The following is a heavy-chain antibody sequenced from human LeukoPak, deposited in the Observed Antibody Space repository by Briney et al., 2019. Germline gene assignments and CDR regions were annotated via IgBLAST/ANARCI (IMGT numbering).Heavy chain of an antibody. Sequence: SETPSLTCTVSGGSVSSGSYYWSWIRQPPGKGLEWIGYIYYSGSTNYNPSLKSRVTISVDTSKNQFSLKLSSVTAADTAVYYCASAPYYDILTGYYIRYGMDVWGKGTTVTVSS. CDR1: GGSVSSGSYY. CDR3: ASAPYYDILTGYYIRYGMDV. CDR2: IYYSGST. V-gene: IGHV4-61*01. D-gene: IGHD3-9*01. J-gene: IGHJ6*04.